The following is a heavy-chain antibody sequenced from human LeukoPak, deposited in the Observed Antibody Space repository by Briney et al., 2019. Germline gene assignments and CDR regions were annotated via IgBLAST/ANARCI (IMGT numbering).Heavy chain of an antibody. J-gene: IGHJ4*02. Sequence: GGSLRLSCATSGFTLRTSPMNWVGQVPGRGLEWVSTISGDGDSTYYADSVKGRFTMSRDNAKNTLHLQMNRLRAEDTGIYYCAKDWDYWGQGTQVTVSS. CDR2: ISGDGDST. CDR1: GFTLRTSP. V-gene: IGHV3-23*01. CDR3: AKDWDY.